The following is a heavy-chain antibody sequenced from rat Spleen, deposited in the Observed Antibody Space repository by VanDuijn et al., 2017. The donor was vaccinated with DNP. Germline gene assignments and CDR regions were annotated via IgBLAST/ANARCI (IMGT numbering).Heavy chain of an antibody. D-gene: IGHD1-11*01. CDR2: INKDSRTM. V-gene: IGHV4-2*01. Sequence: EVKLVESGGGLVQPGRSLKLSCAASGFKLTDYWTGWVRQAPGKGLEWIGEINKDSRTMNYTPSLKYKFTISRDNAQHTMYLQMSKLGSEDTAIYYCARLGCHGWFAYSGQGTLVTVSS. J-gene: IGHJ3*01. CDR3: ARLGCHGWFAY. CDR1: GFKLTDYW.